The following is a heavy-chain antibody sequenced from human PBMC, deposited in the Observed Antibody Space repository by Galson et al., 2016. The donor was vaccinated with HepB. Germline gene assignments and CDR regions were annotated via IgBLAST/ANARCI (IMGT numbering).Heavy chain of an antibody. D-gene: IGHD3-16*01. CDR1: GFAFSDYY. CDR3: VRAEKKNDYNDDYYYYYGLDV. CDR2: ISYFSGTT. V-gene: IGHV3-11*01. Sequence: SLRLSCAASGFAFSDYYMTWIRRAPGKGLEWVSYISYFSGTTSYADSVKGRFTISRDNDKNSLFLDMSRLRAEDTAFYYCVRAEKKNDYNDDYYYYYGLDVWGQGTTVTVSS. J-gene: IGHJ6*02.